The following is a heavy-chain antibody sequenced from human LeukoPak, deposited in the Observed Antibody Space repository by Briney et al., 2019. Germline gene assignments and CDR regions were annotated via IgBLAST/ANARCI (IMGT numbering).Heavy chain of an antibody. V-gene: IGHV4-4*07. CDR2: FYTSGST. CDR1: GGSINSYC. J-gene: IGHJ4*02. CDR3: ARGPGSEVGAPPYFDY. D-gene: IGHD1-26*01. Sequence: PSETLSLICTVSGGSINSYCWSWIRQPAGKGLEWIGRFYTSGSTNYNPSLKSRVTMSVDTSKNQFSLKLSSVTAADTAVYYCARGPGSEVGAPPYFDYWGQGTLVTVSS.